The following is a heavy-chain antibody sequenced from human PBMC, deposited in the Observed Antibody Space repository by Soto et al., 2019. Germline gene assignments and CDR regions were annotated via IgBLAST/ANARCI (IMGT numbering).Heavy chain of an antibody. CDR3: AKYSSSSRGFDY. J-gene: IGHJ4*02. Sequence: GGSLRLSCAASGFTFSSYWMHWVRRAPGKGLVWVSRINSDGSSTSYADSVKGRSTISRDNAKNTLYLQMNSLRAEDTAVYYCAKYSSSSRGFDYWGQGTLVTVSS. V-gene: IGHV3-74*01. CDR2: INSDGSST. CDR1: GFTFSSYW. D-gene: IGHD6-6*01.